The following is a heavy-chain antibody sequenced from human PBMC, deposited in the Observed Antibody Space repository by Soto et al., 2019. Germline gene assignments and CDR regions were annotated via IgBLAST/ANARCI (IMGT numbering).Heavy chain of an antibody. CDR3: ARARGTWYHFDY. V-gene: IGHV4-59*02. CDR2: IYSGSA. CDR1: GDSVCSNDY. J-gene: IGHJ4*02. Sequence: PSETLSLSCTVCGDSVCSNDYWTWIRQPPGKELEWIGYIYSGSANCYPSLKSRVTISVDTSKNQFSLKLSSVTAADTAVYFCARARGTWYHFDYWGLGTLVTVSS. D-gene: IGHD6-13*01.